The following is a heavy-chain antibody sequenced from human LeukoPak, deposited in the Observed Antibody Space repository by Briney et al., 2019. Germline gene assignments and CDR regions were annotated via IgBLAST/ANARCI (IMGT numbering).Heavy chain of an antibody. V-gene: IGHV4-39*02. J-gene: IGHJ3*02. Sequence: SETLSLTCTVSGGSISSSSYYWGWIRQPPGKGLEWIGSIYHSGSTYYNPSLKSRVTISVDTSKNHFSLELSSVTAADTAVYYCARSDNSDALDAFDIWGQGAMVTVSS. CDR2: IYHSGST. CDR3: ARSDNSDALDAFDI. CDR1: GGSISSSSYY. D-gene: IGHD6-19*01.